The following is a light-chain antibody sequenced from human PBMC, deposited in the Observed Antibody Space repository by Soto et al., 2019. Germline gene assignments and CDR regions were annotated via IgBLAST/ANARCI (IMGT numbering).Light chain of an antibody. Sequence: EIVLTQSPATLSLSPGERATLSCRASQSVTSYLAWYQQKPGQAPRLLIYDASTRATGIPARFSGSGSGTDFSLTISSLEPEDFAVYYCQQRRNWPPTFGGGTKVEIK. CDR2: DAS. J-gene: IGKJ4*01. CDR1: QSVTSY. V-gene: IGKV3-11*01. CDR3: QQRRNWPPT.